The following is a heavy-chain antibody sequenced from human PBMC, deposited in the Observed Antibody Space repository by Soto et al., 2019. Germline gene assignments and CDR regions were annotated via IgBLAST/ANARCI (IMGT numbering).Heavy chain of an antibody. D-gene: IGHD3-3*01. CDR2: IWYDGSNK. J-gene: IGHJ3*02. V-gene: IGHV3-33*01. CDR3: ARANFPYDFWSGYTFDAFDI. CDR1: GFTFSSYG. Sequence: QVQLVESGGGVVQPGRSLRLSCAASGFTFSSYGMHWVRQAPGKGLEWVAVIWYDGSNKYYADSVKGRFTISRDNSKNPLYLQMNSLRAEDTAVYYCARANFPYDFWSGYTFDAFDIWGQGTMVTVSS.